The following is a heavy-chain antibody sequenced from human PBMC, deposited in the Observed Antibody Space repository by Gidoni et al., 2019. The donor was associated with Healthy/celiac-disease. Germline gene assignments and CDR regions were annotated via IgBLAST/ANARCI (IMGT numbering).Heavy chain of an antibody. CDR3: ARDWSGYSSSSASGESRP. CDR2: ISSSSSYI. CDR1: GFTFSSYS. J-gene: IGHJ5*02. V-gene: IGHV3-21*01. D-gene: IGHD6-6*01. Sequence: EVQLVESGGGLVKPGGSLRLSCAASGFTFSSYSMNWVRQAPGKGLEWVSSISSSSSYIYYADSVKGRFTISRDNAKNSLYLQMNSLRAEDTAVYYCARDWSGYSSSSASGESRPWGQGTLVTVSS.